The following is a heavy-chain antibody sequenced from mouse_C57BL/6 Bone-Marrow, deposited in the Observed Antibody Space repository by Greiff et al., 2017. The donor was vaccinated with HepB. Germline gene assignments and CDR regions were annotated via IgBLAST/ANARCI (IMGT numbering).Heavy chain of an antibody. V-gene: IGHV10-1*01. CDR2: IRSKSNNYAT. CDR1: GFSFNTYA. J-gene: IGHJ4*01. D-gene: IGHD2-2*01. CDR3: VRHGGYNYAMDY. Sequence: EVKLVESGGGLVQPKGSLKLSCAASGFSFNTYAMNWVRQAPGKGLEWVARIRSKSNNYATYYADSVKDRFTISRDDSESMLYLQMNNLKTEDTAMYYCVRHGGYNYAMDYWGQGTSVTVSS.